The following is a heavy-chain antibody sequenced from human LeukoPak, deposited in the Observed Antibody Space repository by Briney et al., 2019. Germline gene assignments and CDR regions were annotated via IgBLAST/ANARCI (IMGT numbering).Heavy chain of an antibody. Sequence: GGSLRLSCAASRFTFSSYSMNWVRQAPGKGLEWVSSISSSSNYIYYADSVKGRFTISRDNAENSLFLQMSSLTDEDTAVYYCARDLDTGLYFFAYWGQGTQVIVSS. CDR2: ISSSSNYI. CDR3: ARDLDTGLYFFAY. D-gene: IGHD2-8*02. CDR1: RFTFSSYS. J-gene: IGHJ4*02. V-gene: IGHV3-21*01.